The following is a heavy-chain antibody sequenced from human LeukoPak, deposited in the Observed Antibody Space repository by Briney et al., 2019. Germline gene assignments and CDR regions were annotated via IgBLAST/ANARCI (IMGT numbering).Heavy chain of an antibody. CDR2: INPNSGGT. V-gene: IGHV1-2*02. CDR1: GYTFTGYY. D-gene: IGHD2-2*01. J-gene: IGHJ6*03. CDR3: ARDPSSTSWSGGYYYYYYMDV. Sequence: ASVKVSCKASGYTFTGYYMHWVRQAPGQGLEWMGWINPNSGGTNYAQKFQGRVTTTRDTSISTAYMELSRLRSDDTAVYYCARDPSSTSWSGGYYYYYYMDVWGKGTTVTVSS.